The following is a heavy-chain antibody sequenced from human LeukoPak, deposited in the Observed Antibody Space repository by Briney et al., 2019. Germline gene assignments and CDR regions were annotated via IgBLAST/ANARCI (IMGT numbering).Heavy chain of an antibody. V-gene: IGHV1-18*01. J-gene: IGHJ5*02. CDR2: SSAYNGDT. D-gene: IGHD6-19*01. Sequence: ASVKVSCKTSGYRFTNYGINWVRQAPGQGLEWRGWSSAYNGDTKYGQKFQGRLTMTTDTSTSTAYMDLRRLRSDDTAVYYCARDLLQWQTNNWLAPWGQGTLVTVSS. CDR1: GYRFTNYG. CDR3: ARDLLQWQTNNWLAP.